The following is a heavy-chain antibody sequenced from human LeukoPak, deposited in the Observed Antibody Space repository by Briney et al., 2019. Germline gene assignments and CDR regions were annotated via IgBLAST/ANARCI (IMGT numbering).Heavy chain of an antibody. CDR3: ARATVSTEGDYFDY. V-gene: IGHV4-38-2*02. J-gene: IGHJ4*02. CDR1: GYSISSGYF. Sequence: PSETLSLTCTVSGYSISSGYFWGWIRQPPGKGLEWIGTISHGGSTYYNPSLKSRVTISVDTSKNQFSLNLSSVTAADTGVFYCARATVSTEGDYFDYWGQGTLVTVSS. CDR2: ISHGGST. D-gene: IGHD4-17*01.